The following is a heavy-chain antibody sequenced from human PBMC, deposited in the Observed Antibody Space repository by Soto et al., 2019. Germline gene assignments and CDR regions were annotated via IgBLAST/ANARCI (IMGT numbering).Heavy chain of an antibody. CDR2: VIFNFDTA. CDR3: ARGLVGELGAFDY. J-gene: IGHJ4*02. V-gene: IGHV1-69*06. Sequence: QVQLVQSGAEVKKPGSSVKVSCKASGGTLSSYIVTWVRQAPGQGLEWMGGVIFNFDTATYAQKLQGRVTITADKSTDTVYMALSGLRFDDTAVYYCARGLVGELGAFDYWGQGTPVTVSS. D-gene: IGHD3-16*01. CDR1: GGTLSSYI.